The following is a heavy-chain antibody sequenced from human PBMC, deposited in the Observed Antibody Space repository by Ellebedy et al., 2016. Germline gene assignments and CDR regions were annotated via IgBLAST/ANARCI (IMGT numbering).Heavy chain of an antibody. Sequence: SETLSLTCAVYGGSFSGYYWSWIRQPPGKGLEWIGEINHSGSTNYNPSLKSRVTISVDTSKNQFSLKLSSVTAADTAVYYCARVRGGYSYGNIDYWGQGTLVTVSS. CDR2: INHSGST. D-gene: IGHD5-18*01. CDR3: ARVRGGYSYGNIDY. CDR1: GGSFSGYY. J-gene: IGHJ4*02. V-gene: IGHV4-34*01.